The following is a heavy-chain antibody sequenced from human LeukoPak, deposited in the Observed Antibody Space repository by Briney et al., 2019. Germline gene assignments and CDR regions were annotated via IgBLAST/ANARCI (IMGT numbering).Heavy chain of an antibody. CDR2: INPNSGGT. Sequence: ASVKVSCKAAGGTFSSYAISWVRQAPGQGLEWMGRINPNSGGTNYAQKFQGRVTMTRDTSISTAYMELSRLRSDDTAVYYCARAPIAARDAFDIWGQGTMVTVSS. J-gene: IGHJ3*02. CDR3: ARAPIAARDAFDI. CDR1: GGTFSSYA. D-gene: IGHD6-6*01. V-gene: IGHV1-2*06.